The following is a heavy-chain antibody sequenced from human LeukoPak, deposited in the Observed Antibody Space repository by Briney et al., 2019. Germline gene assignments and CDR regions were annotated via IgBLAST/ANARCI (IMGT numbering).Heavy chain of an antibody. Sequence: GGSLRLSCAASGFTVSSNYMSWVRQAPGKGLEWVSVIYSGGSTYYADSVKGRFTISRHNSKNTLYLQMNSLRAEDTAVYYCARLVGTRRVYWYFDLWGRGTLVTVSS. V-gene: IGHV3-53*04. CDR3: ARLVGTRRVYWYFDL. D-gene: IGHD2-15*01. CDR2: IYSGGST. CDR1: GFTVSSNY. J-gene: IGHJ2*01.